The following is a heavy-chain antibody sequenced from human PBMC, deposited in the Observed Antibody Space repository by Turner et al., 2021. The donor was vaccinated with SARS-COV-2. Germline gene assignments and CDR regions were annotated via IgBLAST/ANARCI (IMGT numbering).Heavy chain of an antibody. CDR3: ARDGSGYYDSSGYFDH. V-gene: IGHV3-33*01. CDR2: IWYDGSNK. D-gene: IGHD3-22*01. CDR1: GFTFSSYG. Sequence: QVQLVESGGGVVQPGRSLSPSCAASGFTFSSYGMSWVRQAPGKGLEWVAVIWYDGSNKYYADSVKSRFTISRDNSKNTLYLQMNSLRAEDTAVYYCARDGSGYYDSSGYFDHWGQGTLVTVSS. J-gene: IGHJ4*02.